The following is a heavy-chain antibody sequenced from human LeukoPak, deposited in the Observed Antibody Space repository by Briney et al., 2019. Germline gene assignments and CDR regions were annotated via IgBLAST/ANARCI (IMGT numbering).Heavy chain of an antibody. J-gene: IGHJ4*02. Sequence: GGSLRLSCAASGFTFSSYWMSWVRQAPGKGLEWVANIKQDGSEKYYVDSVKGRFTISRDNSKNTLYLQMNSLRADDTAVYYCARRAGAYSHPYDYWGQGTLVTVSS. D-gene: IGHD4/OR15-4a*01. V-gene: IGHV3-7*03. CDR3: ARRAGAYSHPYDY. CDR1: GFTFSSYW. CDR2: IKQDGSEK.